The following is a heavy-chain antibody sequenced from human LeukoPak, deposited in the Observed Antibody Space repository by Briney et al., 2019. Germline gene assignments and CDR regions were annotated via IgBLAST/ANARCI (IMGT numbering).Heavy chain of an antibody. CDR2: ISAYNGNT. Sequence: ASVKVSCKASGYTFTSYGISWVRQAPGQGLEWMGWISAYNGNTNYAQKLQGRVTMTTDTSTSTAYMELRSLRSDDTAVYYCARDRKCGGDCQSWFDPWGQGTLVTVSS. J-gene: IGHJ5*02. CDR3: ARDRKCGGDCQSWFDP. CDR1: GYTFTSYG. V-gene: IGHV1-18*01. D-gene: IGHD2-21*01.